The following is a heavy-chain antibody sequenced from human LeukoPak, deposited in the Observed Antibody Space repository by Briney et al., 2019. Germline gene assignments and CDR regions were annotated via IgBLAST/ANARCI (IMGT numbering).Heavy chain of an antibody. CDR1: GGTFSSYA. CDR3: VLGNIYWYFDL. Sequence: SVKVSCKASGGTFSSYAISWVRQAPGQGLEWMGGIIPIFGTANYAQKFQGRVPITADKSTSTAYMELSSLRSEDTAVYYCVLGNIYWYFDLWGRGTLVTVSS. V-gene: IGHV1-69*06. CDR2: IIPIFGTA. J-gene: IGHJ2*01. D-gene: IGHD2/OR15-2a*01.